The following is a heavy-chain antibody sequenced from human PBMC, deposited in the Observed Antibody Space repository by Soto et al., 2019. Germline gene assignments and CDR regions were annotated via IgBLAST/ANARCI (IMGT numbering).Heavy chain of an antibody. CDR3: ARDRMTLLDY. CDR2: IYYSGST. J-gene: IGHJ4*02. Sequence: SETLSLTCTVSGGSISSGGYYWSWIRQHPGKGLEWIGYIYYSGSTYYNPSLKSRVTISADTSKNQFSLKLSSVTAADTAVYYCARDRMTLLDYWGQGTLVTVSS. V-gene: IGHV4-31*03. D-gene: IGHD2-21*02. CDR1: GGSISSGGYY.